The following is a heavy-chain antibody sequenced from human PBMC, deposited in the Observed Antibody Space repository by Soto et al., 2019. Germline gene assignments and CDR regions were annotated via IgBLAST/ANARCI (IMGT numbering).Heavy chain of an antibody. CDR2: IKQDGSEK. CDR3: ARDIVVVPAAMSPPGFYYYYYMDV. Sequence: GGSLRLSCAASGFTFSSYWMSWVRQAPGKGLEWVANIKQDGSEKYYVDSVKGRFTISRDNAKNSLYLQMNSLRAEDTAVYYCARDIVVVPAAMSPPGFYYYYYMDVWGKGTTVTVSS. J-gene: IGHJ6*03. V-gene: IGHV3-7*01. D-gene: IGHD2-2*01. CDR1: GFTFSSYW.